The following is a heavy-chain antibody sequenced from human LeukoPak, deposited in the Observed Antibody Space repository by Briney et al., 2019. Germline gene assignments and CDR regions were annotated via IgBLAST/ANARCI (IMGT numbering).Heavy chain of an antibody. J-gene: IGHJ6*03. CDR3: ARSQAIVSSSLYYYYMDV. V-gene: IGHV1-18*01. CDR2: TSANNRNT. CDR1: GYTFLSHG. D-gene: IGHD2/OR15-2a*01. Sequence: GSVKVSCKASGYTFLSHGFSWVRQAPGQGLEWMGWTSANNRNTNYAQRPQGKVTMTTATSPNTASMELTTLRSDDTAVYYCARSQAIVSSSLYYYYMDVWGKGTTIIVSS.